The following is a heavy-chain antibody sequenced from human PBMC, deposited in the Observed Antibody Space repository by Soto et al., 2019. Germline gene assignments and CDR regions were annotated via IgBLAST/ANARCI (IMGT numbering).Heavy chain of an antibody. CDR2: SYSGGTI. Sequence: EVQLVETGGGLIQPGGSLRLSCAASGFTVSSNYMSWVRQAPGKGLEWVSTSYSGGTIYYADSVKGRFTISRDNSKNTLYLQMNSLRAEDTAGYYCARARYSGGYSFDYWGQGTLVTVSS. V-gene: IGHV3-53*02. CDR1: GFTVSSNY. CDR3: ARARYSGGYSFDY. J-gene: IGHJ4*02. D-gene: IGHD1-26*01.